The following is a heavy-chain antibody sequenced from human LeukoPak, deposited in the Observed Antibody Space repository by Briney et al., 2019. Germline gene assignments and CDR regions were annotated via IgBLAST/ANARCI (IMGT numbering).Heavy chain of an antibody. CDR3: ARTPPRGLIDY. CDR1: GYSFTNYD. V-gene: IGHV1-8*03. D-gene: IGHD3-16*01. Sequence: ASVKVSCKASGYSFTNYDINWVRQATGQGLEWMGWMNPKSSNTGFAQKFQGRVTITRDTSISTAYMELSSLTSEDTAVYYCARTPPRGLIDYWGQGTLVTVSS. CDR2: MNPKSSNT. J-gene: IGHJ4*02.